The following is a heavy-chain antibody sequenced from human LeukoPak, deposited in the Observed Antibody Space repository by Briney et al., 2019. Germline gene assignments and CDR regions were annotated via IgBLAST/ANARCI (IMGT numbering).Heavy chain of an antibody. V-gene: IGHV3-48*01. CDR3: AKEFGYCSSTSCSPDV. CDR1: GFTFSSYS. Sequence: GGSLRLSCAASGFTFSSYSMNWVRQAPGKGLEWVSYISSSSSTIYYADSVKGRFTISRDNSKNTLYLQMNSLRAEDTAIYYCAKEFGYCSSTSCSPDVWGKGTTVTVSS. CDR2: ISSSSSTI. J-gene: IGHJ6*04. D-gene: IGHD2-2*01.